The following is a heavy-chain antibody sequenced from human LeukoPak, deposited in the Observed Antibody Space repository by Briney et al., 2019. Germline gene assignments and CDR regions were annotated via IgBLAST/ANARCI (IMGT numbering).Heavy chain of an antibody. CDR3: ARRIGYGNYVSNWFDP. Sequence: ASVKVSCKASGSTFTSYYMHWVRPAPGQGLEWMGIIDPSGGSTGYAQKFQGRVTMTRDTSTSTVNMELSSLRAKDTAVYYCARRIGYGNYVSNWFDPWGQGTLVTVSS. J-gene: IGHJ5*02. D-gene: IGHD4-11*01. CDR1: GSTFTSYY. V-gene: IGHV1-46*01. CDR2: IDPSGGST.